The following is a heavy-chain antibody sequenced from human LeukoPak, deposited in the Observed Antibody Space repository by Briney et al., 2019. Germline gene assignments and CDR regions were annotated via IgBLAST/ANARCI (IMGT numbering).Heavy chain of an antibody. V-gene: IGHV3-23*01. CDR1: GWIFRTAW. D-gene: IGHD3-16*01. J-gene: IGHJ5*02. CDR2: ISGSGGST. Sequence: GGPLRPSWAAPGWIFRTAWWGGVGRAPGKAWGGASAISGSGGSTYYADSVKGRFTISRDNSKNTLYLQMNSLRAEDTAVYYCAKAPYLGSLNWFDPWGQGTLVTVSS. CDR3: AKAPYLGSLNWFDP.